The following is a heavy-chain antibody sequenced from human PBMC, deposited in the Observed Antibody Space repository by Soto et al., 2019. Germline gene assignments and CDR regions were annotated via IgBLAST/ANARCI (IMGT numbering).Heavy chain of an antibody. V-gene: IGHV4-31*03. CDR2: IYYRGST. Sequence: QVQLQESGPGLVKPSQTLSLTCTVSGGSISSGGYYWSWIRQHPGKGLEWIGYIYYRGSTYYNPSLKSRVTISVDTSKKQFSLKLRSVTAADTAVYYCARNPRGPYCTHGVGWFDPWGQGTLVTVSS. CDR3: ARNPRGPYCTHGVGWFDP. J-gene: IGHJ5*02. D-gene: IGHD2-8*01. CDR1: GGSISSGGYY.